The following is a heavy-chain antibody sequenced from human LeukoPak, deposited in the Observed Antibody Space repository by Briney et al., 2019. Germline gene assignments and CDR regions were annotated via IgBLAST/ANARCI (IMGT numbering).Heavy chain of an antibody. CDR2: IYYSGST. CDR3: ARHSIAAPGMRWFDP. Sequence: TPSETLSLTCTVSGGSISSGTYFWGWIRQPPGKGLEWIGSIYYSGSTYYNPSLKSRVTISVDTSENQFSLKLTSVTAADTAVYSCARHSIAAPGMRWFDPWGQGTLVTVSS. CDR1: GGSISSGTYF. V-gene: IGHV4-39*01. J-gene: IGHJ5*02. D-gene: IGHD6-13*01.